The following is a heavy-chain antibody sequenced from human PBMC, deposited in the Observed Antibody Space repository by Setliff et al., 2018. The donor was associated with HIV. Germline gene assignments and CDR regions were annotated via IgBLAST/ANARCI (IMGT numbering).Heavy chain of an antibody. CDR3: AREIGDYYDSSGYYPPTDYYYGMDV. Sequence: ASVKVSCKASGYTFTSYDISWVRQAPGQGPEWMGWISAYNGNTNYAQKLQGRVTMTTDTSTSTAYMELRSLRSDDTAVYYCAREIGDYYDSSGYYPPTDYYYGMDVWGQGTTVTV. CDR2: ISAYNGNT. V-gene: IGHV1-18*01. D-gene: IGHD3-22*01. CDR1: GYTFTSYD. J-gene: IGHJ6*02.